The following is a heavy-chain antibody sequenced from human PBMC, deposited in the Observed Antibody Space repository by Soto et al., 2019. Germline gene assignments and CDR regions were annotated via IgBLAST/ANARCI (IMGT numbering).Heavy chain of an antibody. D-gene: IGHD3-3*01. J-gene: IGHJ6*02. CDR2: ISSSSSTI. V-gene: IGHV3-48*02. Sequence: GGSLRLSCAASGFTFSSYSMNWVRQAPGKGLEWVSYISSSSSTIYYADSVKGRFTISRDNAKNSLYLQMNSLRDEDTAVYYCARELRFLEWLVRYYGMDVWGQGTTVTVSS. CDR3: ARELRFLEWLVRYYGMDV. CDR1: GFTFSSYS.